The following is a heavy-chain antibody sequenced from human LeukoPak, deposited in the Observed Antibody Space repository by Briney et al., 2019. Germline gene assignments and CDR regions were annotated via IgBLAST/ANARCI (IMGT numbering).Heavy chain of an antibody. J-gene: IGHJ4*02. V-gene: IGHV3-7*04. CDR2: IRQDGNAK. CDR3: ARDGYATGSHDY. D-gene: IGHD2-2*01. Sequence: GGPLRLSCAASGFIFSNYWMTWVRQAPGTGLEWVANIRQDGNAKHYVDSVKGRFTISRDNAKNSLYLQMDSLRAEDTAVYYCARDGYATGSHDYWGQGTLVTVSS. CDR1: GFIFSNYW.